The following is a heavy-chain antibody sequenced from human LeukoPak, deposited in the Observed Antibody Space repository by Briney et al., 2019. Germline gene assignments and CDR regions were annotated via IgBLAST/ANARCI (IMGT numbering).Heavy chain of an antibody. Sequence: GGSLRLSCAASGFTFSSYAMSWVRQAPGKGLEWVSAISGSGGSTYYADSVKGRFTISRDNSKNTLYLQMNSLRAEDTAVYYCAKAQRGYCSGGSCHSRPPYFDYWGQGTLVTVSS. J-gene: IGHJ4*02. CDR2: ISGSGGST. D-gene: IGHD2-15*01. CDR1: GFTFSSYA. CDR3: AKAQRGYCSGGSCHSRPPYFDY. V-gene: IGHV3-23*01.